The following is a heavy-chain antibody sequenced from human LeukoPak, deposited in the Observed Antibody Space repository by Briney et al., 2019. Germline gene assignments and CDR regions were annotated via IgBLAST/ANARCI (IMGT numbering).Heavy chain of an antibody. V-gene: IGHV1-2*06. CDR2: ISPNSGGT. D-gene: IGHD3-22*01. Sequence: ASVKVSCKASGYTFTGYYIHWVRQAPGQGLEWMGRISPNSGGTNYAQKFQGRVTMTRDTSISTAYMELNNLRSDDTAVYYCTRGRITLIVVSPFDYWGQGTLVTVSS. CDR1: GYTFTGYY. CDR3: TRGRITLIVVSPFDY. J-gene: IGHJ4*02.